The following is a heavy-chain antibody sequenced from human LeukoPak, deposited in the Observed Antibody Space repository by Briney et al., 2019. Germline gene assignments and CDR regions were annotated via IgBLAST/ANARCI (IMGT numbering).Heavy chain of an antibody. V-gene: IGHV3-30-3*01. CDR3: ARELIGEFCFDS. CDR2: ISYDGSNK. CDR1: GFTFSSYA. Sequence: PGGSLRLSCAASGFTFSSYAMHWVRQAPGKGLEWVAVISYDGSNKYYADSVKVRFTISRDSSKNTLYLQMNSLRAEDTAVYSCARELIGEFCFDSWGQGTLVTVSS. J-gene: IGHJ4*02. D-gene: IGHD3-10*01.